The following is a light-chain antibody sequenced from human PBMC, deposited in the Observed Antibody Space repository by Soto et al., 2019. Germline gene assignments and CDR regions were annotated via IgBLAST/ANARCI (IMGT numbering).Light chain of an antibody. J-gene: IGKJ2*01. CDR2: AVS. V-gene: IGKV1-12*01. Sequence: DIQMTQSPPSMSASVGQRVTMTCRAGQGISTRLAWYQQKAGKVPNLLFYAVSTFHNGVPSRFSGSGSVTEFTLTISTLQPEDVATYYCQQTNCFPYTFGPGTKREIK. CDR3: QQTNCFPYT. CDR1: QGISTR.